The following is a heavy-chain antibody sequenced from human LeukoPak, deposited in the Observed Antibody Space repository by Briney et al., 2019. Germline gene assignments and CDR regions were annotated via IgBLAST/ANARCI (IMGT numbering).Heavy chain of an antibody. CDR2: IYYSGST. Sequence: PSKTLSLTCTVSGGSISSYYWSWIRQPPGKGLEWIGYIYYSGSTNYNPSLKSRVTISVDTSKNQFSLKLSSVTAADTAVYYCARHRRGSYGMDVWGQGTTVTVSS. V-gene: IGHV4-59*08. CDR3: ARHRRGSYGMDV. J-gene: IGHJ6*02. CDR1: GGSISSYY. D-gene: IGHD3-10*01.